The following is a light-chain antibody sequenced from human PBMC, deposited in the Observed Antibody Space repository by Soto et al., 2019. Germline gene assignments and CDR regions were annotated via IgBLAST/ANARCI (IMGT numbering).Light chain of an antibody. Sequence: DIQMTQSPSTLSASVGDRVTITCRASQSISSWLAWYQKKPGKAPKLLIFKAYSLESGVTSRFSGSGSGTDFTLSISSLQPDDFATYYCQQYNSYSRTFGQGTKVEIK. CDR1: QSISSW. CDR3: QQYNSYSRT. CDR2: KAY. V-gene: IGKV1-5*03. J-gene: IGKJ1*01.